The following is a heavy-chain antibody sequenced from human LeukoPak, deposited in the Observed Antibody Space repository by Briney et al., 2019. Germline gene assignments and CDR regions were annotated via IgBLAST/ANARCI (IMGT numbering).Heavy chain of an antibody. CDR1: GGSISSYY. CDR2: IYYSGST. V-gene: IGHV4-59*08. CDR3: ARQYSSSWYYFDY. Sequence: SETLSLTCTVSGGSISSYYWSWIRQPPGKGLEWIGYIYYSGSTNYSPSLKSRVTISVDTSKNQFSLKLSSVTASDTAVYYCARQYSSSWYYFDYWGQGTLVTVSS. J-gene: IGHJ4*02. D-gene: IGHD6-13*01.